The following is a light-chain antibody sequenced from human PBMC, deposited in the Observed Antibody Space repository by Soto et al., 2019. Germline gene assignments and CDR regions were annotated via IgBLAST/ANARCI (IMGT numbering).Light chain of an antibody. J-gene: IGKJ1*01. CDR3: QQYENSPWT. CDR2: WAS. Sequence: EIVLTQSPGTLSLSPGERATLSCRASQSVSSNYVGWYQQKPGQAPRLLIDWASSRATGIPDRFSGSGSGTDFILTITRLEPEDFAVYYCQQYENSPWTFGQGTKVDIK. V-gene: IGKV3-20*01. CDR1: QSVSSNY.